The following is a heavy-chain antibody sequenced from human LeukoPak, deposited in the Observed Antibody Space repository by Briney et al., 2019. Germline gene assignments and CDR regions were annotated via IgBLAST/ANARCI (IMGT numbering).Heavy chain of an antibody. D-gene: IGHD2-15*01. CDR1: GFTFSSYE. J-gene: IGHJ3*02. CDR2: IISSGSIR. CDR3: ARYSDLKLDGFDI. V-gene: IGHV3-48*03. Sequence: GGSVGLSCAASGFTFSSYEMNWVRQAPGKGLEWVSYIISSGSIRYYADAVRGRFIISRDNAKNSLFLQMNSLRAEDTAVYYCARYSDLKLDGFDIWGQGTLVTVSS.